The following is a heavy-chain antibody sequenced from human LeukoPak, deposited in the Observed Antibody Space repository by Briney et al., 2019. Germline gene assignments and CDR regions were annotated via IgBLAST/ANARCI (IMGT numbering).Heavy chain of an antibody. J-gene: IGHJ5*02. CDR1: GYTFTSYD. CDR2: MNPNSGNT. V-gene: IGHV1-8*03. Sequence: ASVKVSCKASGYTFTSYDINWVRQATGQGLEWMGWMNPNSGNTGYAQKFQGRVTITRNTSISTAYMELSSLRSEDTAVYYCARGIGGSGEEYNWFDPWGQGTLVTVSS. CDR3: ARGIGGSGEEYNWFDP. D-gene: IGHD3-10*01.